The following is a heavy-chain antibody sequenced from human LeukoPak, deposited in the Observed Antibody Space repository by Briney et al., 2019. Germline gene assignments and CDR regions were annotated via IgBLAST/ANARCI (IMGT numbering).Heavy chain of an antibody. J-gene: IGHJ5*02. V-gene: IGHV1-24*01. D-gene: IGHD1-26*01. CDR1: GYTLTELS. CDR2: FDPEDGET. Sequence: ASVKVSCKVSGYTLTELSMHWVRQAPGKGLEWMGGFDPEDGETIYAQKFQGRVTMTEDTSTDTAYMELSSLRSEDTAVYYCATRRGGGSYFGWFDPWGQGTLVTASS. CDR3: ATRRGGGSYFGWFDP.